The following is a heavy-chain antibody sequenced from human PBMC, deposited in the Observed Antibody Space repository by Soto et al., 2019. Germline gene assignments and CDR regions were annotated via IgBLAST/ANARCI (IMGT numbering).Heavy chain of an antibody. CDR1: GFTFSYYP. CDR2: ISVDGSIK. J-gene: IGHJ6*02. CDR3: ARVTGDMVAILYIYPLDAREPLSDVVV. Sequence: QMQLVESGGGAVQPGRSLRLSCAASGFTFSYYPMHWVRQAPGKGLEWVAVISVDGSIKYYADSVKGRITISRDNSKNTLYLQMNSLRGEDTAVHYWARVTGDMVAILYIYPLDAREPLSDVVVWGQGTTVTVSS. V-gene: IGHV3-30*04. D-gene: IGHD5-12*01.